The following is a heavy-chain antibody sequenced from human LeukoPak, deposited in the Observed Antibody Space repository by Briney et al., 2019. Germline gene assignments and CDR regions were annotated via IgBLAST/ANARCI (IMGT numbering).Heavy chain of an antibody. CDR2: IYYSGST. V-gene: IGHV4-59*11. CDR3: ARDSSSSTWFDYYYMDV. D-gene: IGHD6-13*01. J-gene: IGHJ6*03. Sequence: SETLSLTCTVSGGSISSHYWSWIRQPSGKGLEWIGYIYYSGSTNYNPSLKSRVTISVDTSKNQFSLKLSSVTAADTAVYYCARDSSSSTWFDYYYMDVWGKGTTVTVSS. CDR1: GGSISSHY.